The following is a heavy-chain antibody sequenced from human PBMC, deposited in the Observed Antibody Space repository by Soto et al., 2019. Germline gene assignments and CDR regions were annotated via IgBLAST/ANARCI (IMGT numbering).Heavy chain of an antibody. Sequence: GGSLRLSCAASASSFPKYPMHWVRQTPDKGLEWLAVISHDGVTKNSADSVKGRFSVSRDNSRNRLYLEMNSLRTEDTAMYYCVRGGYSSSWERLDPWGQGTLVTVSS. CDR1: ASSFPKYP. CDR2: ISHDGVTK. V-gene: IGHV3-30-3*01. D-gene: IGHD5-18*01. CDR3: VRGGYSSSWERLDP. J-gene: IGHJ5*02.